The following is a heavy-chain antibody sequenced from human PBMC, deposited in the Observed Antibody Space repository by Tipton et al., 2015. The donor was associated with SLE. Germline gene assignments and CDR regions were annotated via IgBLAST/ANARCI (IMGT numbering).Heavy chain of an antibody. Sequence: GLVKPSETLSLTCNVSVYSISSSHWWSWIRQPPGKGLEWIGEIDHFGNTNYNPSLKSRVTVSVDTSKNQFSLKLSSVTAADTAVYYCARVSGGIAYMDVWGKGTTVTFSS. CDR2: IDHFGNT. V-gene: IGHV4/OR15-8*01. CDR1: VYSISSSHW. D-gene: IGHD6-13*01. J-gene: IGHJ6*03. CDR3: ARVSGGIAYMDV.